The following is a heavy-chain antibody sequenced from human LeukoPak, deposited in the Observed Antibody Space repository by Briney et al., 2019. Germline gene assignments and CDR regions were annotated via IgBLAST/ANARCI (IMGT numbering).Heavy chain of an antibody. CDR1: GYTFTDYD. J-gene: IGHJ4*02. V-gene: IGHV1-8*03. CDR3: ARAVVVITPRTTKIKRYYFDY. D-gene: IGHD3-22*01. CDR2: MNPNSGNT. Sequence: ASVKVSCKASGYTFTDYDINWVRQATGQGLEWMGWMNPNSGNTGYAQKFQGRVAITGNTSITTAYLELSSLRSEDTAVYYCARAVVVITPRTTKIKRYYFDYWGQGTLVTVSS.